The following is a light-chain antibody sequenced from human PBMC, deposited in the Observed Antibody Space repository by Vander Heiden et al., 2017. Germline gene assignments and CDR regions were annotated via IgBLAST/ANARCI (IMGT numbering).Light chain of an antibody. J-gene: IGKJ1*01. Sequence: EIVLTQSPATLSLSPGERATLSCRASQSVSSYLAWYQQKPGQAPRLLIYDASNRATGIPARFSGSGYGKDFTLTISSREPEDFAVYYCQQPSNWPPWTFGQGTKVEI. CDR3: QQPSNWPPWT. CDR2: DAS. V-gene: IGKV3-11*01. CDR1: QSVSSY.